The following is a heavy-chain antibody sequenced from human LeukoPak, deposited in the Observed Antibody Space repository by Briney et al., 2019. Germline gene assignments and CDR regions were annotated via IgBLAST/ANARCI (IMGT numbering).Heavy chain of an antibody. CDR1: GFTFDDYA. CDR3: AKGGLGDYVGDWFDP. J-gene: IGHJ5*02. Sequence: PGRSLRLSCAASGFTFDDYAMHWVRQAPGKGLEWVSGISWNSGSIGYADSVKGRFTISRDNAKNSLYLQMNSLRAEDTALYYCAKGGLGDYVGDWFDPWGQGTLVTVSS. D-gene: IGHD4-17*01. CDR2: ISWNSGSI. V-gene: IGHV3-9*01.